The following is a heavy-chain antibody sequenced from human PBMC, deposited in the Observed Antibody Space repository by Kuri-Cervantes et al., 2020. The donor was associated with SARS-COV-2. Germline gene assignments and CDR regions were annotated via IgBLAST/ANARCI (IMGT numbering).Heavy chain of an antibody. CDR2: ISSSSSYI. J-gene: IGHJ4*02. D-gene: IGHD2-2*01. CDR3: ARDSSPTHSAGPAAIGC. CDR1: GFTFSSYS. V-gene: IGHV3-21*01. Sequence: GGSLRLSCAAFGFTFSSYSMNWVRQAPGKGLEWVSSISSSSSYIYYADSVKGRFTISRDNAKNSLYLQMNSLRAEDTAVYYCARDSSPTHSAGPAAIGCWGQGTLITVSS.